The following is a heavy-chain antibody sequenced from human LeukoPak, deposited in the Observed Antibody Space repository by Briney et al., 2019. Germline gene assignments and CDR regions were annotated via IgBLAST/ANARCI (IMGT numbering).Heavy chain of an antibody. J-gene: IGHJ4*02. D-gene: IGHD1-26*01. Sequence: GGALRLSCAASGFTFSSYAMSWVRQAPGKGLEWVSAIRDSGSSTHYADSVKGRFTTSRDNSKNTLFSQMNSLRAEDTAIYYCAKYGPQDSGSSHFDYWGQGALVTVSS. CDR3: AKYGPQDSGSSHFDY. V-gene: IGHV3-23*01. CDR2: IRDSGSST. CDR1: GFTFSSYA.